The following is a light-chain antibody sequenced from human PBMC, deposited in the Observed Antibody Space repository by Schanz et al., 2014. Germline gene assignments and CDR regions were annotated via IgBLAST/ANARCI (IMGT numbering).Light chain of an antibody. CDR2: EVS. CDR3: SSYTSSSTRV. Sequence: QSALTQPPSASGSPGQSVTISCTGTSNDVGGYNYVSWYQQHPGKAPKLMISEVSKRPSGVPDRFSGSKSGNTASLTVSGLQAEDEADYYCSSYTSSSTRVFGTGTKLTVL. J-gene: IGLJ1*01. V-gene: IGLV2-8*01. CDR1: SNDVGGYNY.